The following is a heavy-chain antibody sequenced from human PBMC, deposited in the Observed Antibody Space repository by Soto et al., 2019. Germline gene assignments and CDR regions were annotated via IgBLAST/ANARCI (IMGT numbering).Heavy chain of an antibody. V-gene: IGHV1-3*01. CDR2: INAGNGNT. D-gene: IGHD2-21*02. CDR1: GYTFTSYA. J-gene: IGHJ4*02. Sequence: QVQLVQSGAEVKKPGASVKVSCKASGYTFTSYAMHWVRQAPGQRLEWMGWINAGNGNTKYSQKFQGRVTITRDTAASPAYMELSSLRSEDTAVYYCARTYCGGDCYFDFDYWGQGTLVTVSS. CDR3: ARTYCGGDCYFDFDY.